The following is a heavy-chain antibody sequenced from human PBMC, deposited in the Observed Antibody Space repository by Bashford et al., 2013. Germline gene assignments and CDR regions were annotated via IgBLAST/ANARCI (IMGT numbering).Heavy chain of an antibody. CDR3: AKRVVGDSYRYFDL. CDR1: TLTFSSYA. D-gene: IGHD2-21*02. CDR2: IGGSGRDT. J-gene: IGHJ2*01. Sequence: GGSLTTLPVVASTLTFSSYATDLGPPGVXEKGLEWVSAIGGSGRDTYYADSVKDRFAISRDNSKNTLYLQMNSLRAEDTAVYYCAKRVVGDSYRYFDLWGRGTLVTVSS. V-gene: IGHV3-23*01.